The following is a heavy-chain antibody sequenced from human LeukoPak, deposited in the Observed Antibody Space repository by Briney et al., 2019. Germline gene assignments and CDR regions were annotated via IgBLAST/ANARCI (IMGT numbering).Heavy chain of an antibody. Sequence: TSETLSLTCAVYGGSFSGCYWSWIRQPPGKGLEWIGEINHSGSTNYNPSLKSRVTISVDTSKNQFSLKLSSVTAADTAVYYCARGGNFQHWGQGTLVTVSS. CDR1: GGSFSGCY. V-gene: IGHV4-34*01. D-gene: IGHD3-10*01. J-gene: IGHJ1*01. CDR2: INHSGST. CDR3: ARGGNFQH.